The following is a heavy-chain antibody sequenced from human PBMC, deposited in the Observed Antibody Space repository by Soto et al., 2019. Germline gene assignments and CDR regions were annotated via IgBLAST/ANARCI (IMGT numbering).Heavy chain of an antibody. D-gene: IGHD3-10*01. CDR3: AADLVAGSGSLGH. Sequence: GGSPRLCCAACGFTVCSRWMHGVRQDPGKGLQWVSRIRHDGADSNYADFVGGRFTISRDNTKNTLHLQMNSLRAEDTAVYFCAADLVAGSGSLGHWGQGTLVTVSS. CDR1: GFTVCSRW. J-gene: IGHJ4*02. V-gene: IGHV3-74*01. CDR2: IRHDGADS.